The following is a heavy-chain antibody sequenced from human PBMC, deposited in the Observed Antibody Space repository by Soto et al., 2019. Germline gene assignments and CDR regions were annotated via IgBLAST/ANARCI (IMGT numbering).Heavy chain of an antibody. J-gene: IGHJ6*02. CDR3: ATTYNWNYDYYYYGMDV. D-gene: IGHD1-7*01. V-gene: IGHV1-2*02. CDR2: INPNSGGT. Sequence: ASVKVSCKASRYTFTGYYMHWVRQAPGQGLEWMGWINPNSGGTNYAQKFQGRVTMTRDTSISTAYMELSRLRSDDTAVYYCATTYNWNYDYYYYGMDVWGQGTTVTVSS. CDR1: RYTFTGYY.